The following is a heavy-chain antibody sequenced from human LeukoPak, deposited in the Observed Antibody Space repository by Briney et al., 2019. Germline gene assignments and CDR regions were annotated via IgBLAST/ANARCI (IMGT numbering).Heavy chain of an antibody. J-gene: IGHJ4*02. CDR1: GFTFSSYG. D-gene: IGHD3-9*01. CDR2: IWYDGSNK. CDR3: ARDSGHYDILYYFDY. Sequence: GGSLRLSCAASGFTFSSYGMHWVRQAPGKGLERVAVIWYDGSNKYYADSVKGRFTISRDNSKNTLYLQMNSLRAEDTAVYYCARDSGHYDILYYFDYWGQGTLVTVSS. V-gene: IGHV3-33*01.